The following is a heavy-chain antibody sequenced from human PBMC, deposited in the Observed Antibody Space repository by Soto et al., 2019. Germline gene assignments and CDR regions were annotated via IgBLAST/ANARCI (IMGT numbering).Heavy chain of an antibody. CDR1: GGSISSYY. CDR3: ARGVPSSDGYNFFVPSGFDWFDP. V-gene: IGHV4-59*01. CDR2: IYYSGST. Sequence: SETLSLTCTVSGGSISSYYWSWIRQPPGKGLEWIGYIYYSGSTNYNPSLKSRVTISVDTSKNQFSLKLSSVTAADTAVYYCARGVPSSDGYNFFVPSGFDWFDPWGQGTLVTVSS. J-gene: IGHJ5*02. D-gene: IGHD1-1*01.